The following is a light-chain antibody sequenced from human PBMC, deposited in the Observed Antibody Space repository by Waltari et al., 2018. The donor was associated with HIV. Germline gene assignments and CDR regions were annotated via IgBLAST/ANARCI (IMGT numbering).Light chain of an antibody. CDR3: VLYMGGGISV. Sequence: QTVVTQEQSFSVSPGGTVTLTCGLRSGSVSTRYYPSWYQQTPGQPPRTLIYSTYSRSSGVPDRCSGSILGNKAALTITGAQVDDESDYYCVLYMGGGISVFGGGTKLTVL. CDR1: SGSVSTRYY. V-gene: IGLV8-61*01. J-gene: IGLJ3*02. CDR2: STY.